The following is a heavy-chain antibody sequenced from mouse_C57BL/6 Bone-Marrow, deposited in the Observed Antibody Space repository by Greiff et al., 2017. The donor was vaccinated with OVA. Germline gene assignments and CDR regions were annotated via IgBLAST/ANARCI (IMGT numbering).Heavy chain of an antibody. D-gene: IGHD3-3*01. CDR3: ARKRDTSLDY. CDR2: ISSGRSTI. V-gene: IGHV5-17*01. CDR1: GFTFSDYG. J-gene: IGHJ2*01. Sequence: EVKLQESGGGLVKPGGSLKLSCAASGFTFSDYGMHWVRQAPEKGLEWVAYISSGRSTIYYADTVKGRFTISRDNAKNTLFLQRTSLRSEDTAMEYCARKRDTSLDYWGQGTTLTVSS.